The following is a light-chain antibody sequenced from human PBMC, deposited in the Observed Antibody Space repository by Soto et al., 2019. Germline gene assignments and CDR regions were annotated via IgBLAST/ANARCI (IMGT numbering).Light chain of an antibody. CDR1: QSVSTK. V-gene: IGKV3-15*01. Sequence: EIVMTQSPATLSVSPGERATLSCRASQSVSTKLAWYQQKPGQGPRLLIYGASTRATGIPARFSGSGSGTAFVLTITGRKSEDFALYYCQHYSTGLWTFGQGTKVEIK. CDR3: QHYSTGLWT. CDR2: GAS. J-gene: IGKJ1*01.